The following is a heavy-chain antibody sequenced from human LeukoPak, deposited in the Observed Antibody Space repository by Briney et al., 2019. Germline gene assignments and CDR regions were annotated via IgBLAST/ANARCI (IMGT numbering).Heavy chain of an antibody. D-gene: IGHD2-2*01. CDR3: SRGRSLGYCSSSSCHVSDAFDI. Sequence: SQTLPLTFAISRDSVSSNFAAWHCTPHSPSRGLEWLGRTYYRSKQYNDYAVSVKSRITINPDTSKNQFSLQLNSVTPEDTAVYFCSRGRSLGYCSSSSCHVSDAFDIWGQGTMVTVSS. V-gene: IGHV6-1*01. J-gene: IGHJ3*02. CDR2: TYYRSKQYN. CDR1: RDSVSSNFAA.